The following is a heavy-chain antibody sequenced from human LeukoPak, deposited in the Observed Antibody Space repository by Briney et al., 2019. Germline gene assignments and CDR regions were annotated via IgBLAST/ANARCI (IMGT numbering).Heavy chain of an antibody. D-gene: IGHD5-24*01. CDR3: ARGWLQFPYYYYYMDV. J-gene: IGHJ6*03. Sequence: SETLSLTCTVSSGSLTGYYWSWIRQPPGKGLEWIGYIHYSGSTNYNPSLKSRVTISLDTSKNQFSLRLSSVTAADTAVYYCARGWLQFPYYYYYMDVWGKGTTVTVSS. CDR1: SGSLTGYY. V-gene: IGHV4-59*01. CDR2: IHYSGST.